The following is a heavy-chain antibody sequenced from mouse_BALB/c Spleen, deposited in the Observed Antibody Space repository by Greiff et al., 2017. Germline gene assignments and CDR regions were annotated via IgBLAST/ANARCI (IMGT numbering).Heavy chain of an antibody. CDR3: ARYYDGYLYAMDY. CDR2: ISSGSSTI. J-gene: IGHJ4*01. CDR1: GFTFSSFG. V-gene: IGHV5-17*02. Sequence: EVQGVESGGGLVQPGGSRKLSCAASGFTFSSFGMHWVRQAPEKGLEWVAYISSGSSTIYYADTVKGRFTISRDNPKNTLFLQMTSLRSEDTAMYYCARYYDGYLYAMDYWGQGTSVTVSS. D-gene: IGHD2-3*01.